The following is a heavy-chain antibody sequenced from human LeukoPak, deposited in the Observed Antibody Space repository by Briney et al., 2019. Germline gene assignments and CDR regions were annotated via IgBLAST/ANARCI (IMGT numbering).Heavy chain of an antibody. V-gene: IGHV4-39*01. CDR1: GGSISSSSTYS. J-gene: IGHJ4*02. CDR3: ARQYGNYYVFDY. D-gene: IGHD1-26*01. Sequence: PSETLSLTCTVSGGSISSSSTYSWGWIRQPPGKGLEWIWSIDYSGITYYTPSLKSRVTIAVDTSKNQFSLKLSSVTAADTAVYFCARQYGNYYVFDYWGQGTLVTVSS. CDR2: IDYSGIT.